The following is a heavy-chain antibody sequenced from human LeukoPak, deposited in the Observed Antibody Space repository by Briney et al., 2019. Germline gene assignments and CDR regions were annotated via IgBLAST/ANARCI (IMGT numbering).Heavy chain of an antibody. CDR2: VKSKTNGVTT. V-gene: IGHV3-15*01. J-gene: IGHJ4*02. D-gene: IGHD6-13*01. CDR3: TAGIGHSDFDY. Sequence: GGSLRLSCAASGFTFSNAWMSWVRQAPGKGLEWVGRVKSKTNGVTTPYAAPVKGRFTISRDDSKNTYLQMNSLKSEDTAVYYCTAGIGHSDFDYWGQGTLVTVSS. CDR1: GFTFSNAW.